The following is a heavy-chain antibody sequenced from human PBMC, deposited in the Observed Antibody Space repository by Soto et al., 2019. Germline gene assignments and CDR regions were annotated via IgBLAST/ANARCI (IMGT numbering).Heavy chain of an antibody. Sequence: ASVKVSCKASGYTFTGYYMHWVRQAPGQGLEWMGWINPNSGGTKYAQKFQGWVTMTRDTSISTANMELSRLRSDDTAVYYCARDSPPVYYGIDVWGQGTTVTVSS. J-gene: IGHJ6*02. CDR3: ARDSPPVYYGIDV. V-gene: IGHV1-2*04. CDR1: GYTFTGYY. CDR2: INPNSGGT.